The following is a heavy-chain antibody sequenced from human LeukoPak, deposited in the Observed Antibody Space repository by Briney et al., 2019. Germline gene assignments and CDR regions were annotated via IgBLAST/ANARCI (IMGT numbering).Heavy chain of an antibody. CDR1: GFTFSNHW. V-gene: IGHV3-7*01. CDR2: IKQDGSEK. D-gene: IGHD2-2*01. J-gene: IGHJ4*02. CDR3: ARVRSSVSCYFCN. Sequence: GGSLRLSCAASGFTFSNHWMSWVRQAPGKGLEWVANIKQDGSEKYYVGSVKGRFTISRDNAKNSLFLQMNSLRAEDTAVYYCARVRSSVSCYFCNWGQGTLVTVSS.